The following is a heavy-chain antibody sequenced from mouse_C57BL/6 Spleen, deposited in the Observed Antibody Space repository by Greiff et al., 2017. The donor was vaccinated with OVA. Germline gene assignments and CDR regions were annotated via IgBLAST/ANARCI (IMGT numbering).Heavy chain of an antibody. J-gene: IGHJ3*01. V-gene: IGHV1-15*01. D-gene: IGHD3-2*02. CDR2: IDPETGGT. CDR3: TRRDSSGYAY. Sequence: QVQLKESGAELVRPGASVTLSCKASGYTFTDYEMHWVKQTPVHGLEWIGAIDPETGGTAYNQKFKGKAILTADKSSSTAYMALRSLTSEDSAVYYCTRRDSSGYAYWGQGTLVTVSA. CDR1: GYTFTDYE.